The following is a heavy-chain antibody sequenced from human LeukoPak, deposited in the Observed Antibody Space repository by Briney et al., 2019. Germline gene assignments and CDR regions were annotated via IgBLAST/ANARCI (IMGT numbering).Heavy chain of an antibody. J-gene: IGHJ4*02. CDR2: ISSGSSTI. V-gene: IGHV3-48*02. CDR3: ARATYSNSLFLDY. CDR1: GFTFSGYS. Sequence: GGSLRLSCAASGFTFSGYSMDWVRQAPGKGLEWVSYISSGSSTIYYADSVKGQFTISRDNAKNSLYLQMNNLRDEDTAVYFCARATYSNSLFLDYWGQGTLVTVSS. D-gene: IGHD6-13*01.